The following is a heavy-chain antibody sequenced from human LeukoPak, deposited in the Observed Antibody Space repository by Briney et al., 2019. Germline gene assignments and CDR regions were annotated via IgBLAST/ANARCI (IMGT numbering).Heavy chain of an antibody. Sequence: ASVKVSCKASGYSFTGYYMHWVQQAPGQGLQWMGWINPNSGATNYAQKFQGRVTMTSDTSISAAYMELSSLKSDDTAVYYCARDRVVGNSGSDFDYWGQGTLVTVSS. D-gene: IGHD4-23*01. V-gene: IGHV1-2*02. CDR3: ARDRVVGNSGSDFDY. CDR1: GYSFTGYY. J-gene: IGHJ4*02. CDR2: INPNSGAT.